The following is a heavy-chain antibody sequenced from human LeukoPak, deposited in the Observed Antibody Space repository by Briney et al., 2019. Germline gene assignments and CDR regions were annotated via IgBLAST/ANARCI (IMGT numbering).Heavy chain of an antibody. D-gene: IGHD4-17*01. CDR2: ISYDGSNK. CDR1: GFTFSSYA. CDR3: ARESFDYGYAFDI. J-gene: IGHJ3*02. V-gene: IGHV3-30-3*01. Sequence: PGGSLRLSCAASGFTFSSYAMHWVRQAPGKGLEWVAVISYDGSNKYYADSVKGRFTISRDNSKNTLYLQMNSLRAEDTAVYYCARESFDYGYAFDIWGQGTMVTVSS.